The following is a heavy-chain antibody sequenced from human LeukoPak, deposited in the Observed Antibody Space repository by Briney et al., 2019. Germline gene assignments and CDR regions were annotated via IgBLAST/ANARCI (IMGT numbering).Heavy chain of an antibody. CDR1: GFTFSSYA. D-gene: IGHD3-10*01. V-gene: IGHV3-23*01. CDR3: AKGYYYGSGRPPYYFDY. Sequence: GGSLRLSCAASGFTFSSYAMSWVRQAPGKGLEWVSAISGSGGSTYYADSVKGRFTISRDNSKNTLYLQMNSLRAEDTAVYYCAKGYYYGSGRPPYYFDYWGQGTLVTVSS. J-gene: IGHJ4*02. CDR2: ISGSGGST.